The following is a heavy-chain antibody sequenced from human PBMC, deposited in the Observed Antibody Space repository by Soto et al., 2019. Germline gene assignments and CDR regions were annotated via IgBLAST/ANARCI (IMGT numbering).Heavy chain of an antibody. J-gene: IGHJ6*02. CDR3: AREWNSYNYKAYYYYGMDV. CDR2: IYHSGST. Sequence: ASETLSLTCAVSGYSISSGYYWGWIRQPPGKGLEWIGSIYHSGSTYYNPSLKSRVTISVDTSKNQFSLKLSSVTAADTAVYYCAREWNSYNYKAYYYYGMDVWGQGTTVTVSS. D-gene: IGHD1-1*01. CDR1: GYSISSGYY. V-gene: IGHV4-38-2*02.